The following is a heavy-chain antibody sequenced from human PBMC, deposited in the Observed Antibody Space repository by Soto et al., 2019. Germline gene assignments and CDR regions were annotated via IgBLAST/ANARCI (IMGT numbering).Heavy chain of an antibody. CDR3: ARDDGDGYRRYNWFDP. CDR2: ISYDGSNK. Sequence: GGSLRLSCAASGFTFSSYAMHWVRHAPGKGLEWVAVISYDGSNKYYADSVKGRFTSSRDNSKNTLYLQMNSLRAEDTAVYSCARDDGDGYRRYNWFDPWGQGTLVTVSS. CDR1: GFTFSSYA. V-gene: IGHV3-30-3*01. J-gene: IGHJ5*02. D-gene: IGHD2-21*01.